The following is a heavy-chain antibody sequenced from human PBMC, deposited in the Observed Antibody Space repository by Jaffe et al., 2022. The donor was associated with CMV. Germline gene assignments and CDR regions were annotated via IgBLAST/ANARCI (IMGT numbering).Heavy chain of an antibody. V-gene: IGHV4-39*01. D-gene: IGHD6-19*01. J-gene: IGHJ4*02. CDR2: IYYSGST. CDR1: GGSISNSTYY. Sequence: QLQLQESGPGLVKPSETLSLTCTVSGGSISNSTYYWGWIRQPPGKGLEWIGSIYYSGSTYYNPSLKSRVTISVDTSKNQFSLKLSSVTAADTTVYYCARHKPLSIAVAGTGEFDYWGQGTLVTVSS. CDR3: ARHKPLSIAVAGTGEFDY.